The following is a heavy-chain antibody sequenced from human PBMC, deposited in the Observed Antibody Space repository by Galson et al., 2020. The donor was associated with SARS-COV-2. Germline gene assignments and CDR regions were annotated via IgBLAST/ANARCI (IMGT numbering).Heavy chain of an antibody. CDR3: AKEYSSSMDV. CDR2: IRYDGSNK. D-gene: IGHD6-6*01. J-gene: IGHJ6*04. Sequence: GESLKISCAASGFTFSSYGMHWVRQAPGKGLEWVAFIRYDGSNKYYADSVKGRFTISRDNSKNTLYLQMNSLRAEDMAVYYCAKEYSSSMDVWGKGTTVTVSS. CDR1: GFTFSSYG. V-gene: IGHV3-30*02.